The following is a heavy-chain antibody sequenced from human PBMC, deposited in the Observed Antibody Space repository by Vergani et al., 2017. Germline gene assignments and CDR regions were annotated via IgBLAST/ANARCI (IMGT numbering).Heavy chain of an antibody. J-gene: IGHJ2*01. CDR3: ARSQGDYWYFDL. CDR1: GYSICSGFY. D-gene: IGHD2-21*01. V-gene: IGHV4-38-2*01. CDR2: IHNRGKT. Sequence: QERLVESGPGLVKPSETLSITCSVSGYSICSGFYWAWIRQSPGEGLQWLTSIHNRGKTYHNPSLKSRVSVSLDTTNNRFSLNLTSVTATDTAVYYCARSQGDYWYFDLWGPGSLGTVSS.